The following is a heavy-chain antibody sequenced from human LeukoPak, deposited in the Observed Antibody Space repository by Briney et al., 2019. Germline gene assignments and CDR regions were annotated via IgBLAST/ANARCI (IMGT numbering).Heavy chain of an antibody. CDR2: INHSGST. D-gene: IGHD6-13*01. CDR1: GGSISSSSYY. V-gene: IGHV4-39*07. CDR3: ARGLGFRSSRRMGIGAFDI. Sequence: SETLSLTCTVSGGSISSSSYYWGWIRQPPGKGLEWIGEINHSGSTNYNPSLKSRVTISVDTSKNQFSLKLSSVTAADTAVYYCARGLGFRSSRRMGIGAFDIWGQGTMVTVSS. J-gene: IGHJ3*02.